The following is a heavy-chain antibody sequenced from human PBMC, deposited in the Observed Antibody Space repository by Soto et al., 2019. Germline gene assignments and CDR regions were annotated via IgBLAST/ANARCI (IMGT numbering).Heavy chain of an antibody. CDR3: ASLARYCSGGSCENLDY. CDR2: ISAYNGNT. Sequence: QVQLVQSGTEVKKPGASVKVSCQASGYTFTSYGISWVRQAPGQGLEWMGWISAYNGNTEYAQKLQDIVTMTTDTSTSTAYMELRSLRYDDTAVYYCASLARYCSGGSCENLDYWGQGTLVTVSS. D-gene: IGHD2-15*01. CDR1: GYTFTSYG. J-gene: IGHJ4*02. V-gene: IGHV1-18*01.